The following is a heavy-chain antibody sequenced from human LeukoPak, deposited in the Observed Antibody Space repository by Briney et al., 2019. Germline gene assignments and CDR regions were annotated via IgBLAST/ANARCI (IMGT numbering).Heavy chain of an antibody. CDR2: IKQDGSEK. J-gene: IGHJ4*02. D-gene: IGHD2-15*01. CDR3: VRQRRYCSGDSCYQRTFDY. Sequence: GGSLRLSCAASGFTFSNYWMSWVRQAPGKGLGWVANIKQDGSEKSYVGSVTGRFTISRDNAKNSLYMQMNSLRAEDTAVYYCVRQRRYCSGDSCYQRTFDYWGQGTLVTVSS. V-gene: IGHV3-7*01. CDR1: GFTFSNYW.